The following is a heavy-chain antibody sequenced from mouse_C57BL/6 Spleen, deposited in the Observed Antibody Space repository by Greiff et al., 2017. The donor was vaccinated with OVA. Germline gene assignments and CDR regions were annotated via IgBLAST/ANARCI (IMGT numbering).Heavy chain of an antibody. CDR1: GFTFSSYA. Sequence: DVKLVESGGGLVKPGGSLKLSCAASGFTFSSYAMSWVRQTPEKRLEWVATISDGGSYTYYPDNVKGRFTISRDNAKNNLYLQMSHLKSEDTAMYYCARGGYYGRRDYFDYWGQGTTLTVSS. V-gene: IGHV5-4*03. CDR2: ISDGGSYT. D-gene: IGHD1-1*01. CDR3: ARGGYYGRRDYFDY. J-gene: IGHJ2*01.